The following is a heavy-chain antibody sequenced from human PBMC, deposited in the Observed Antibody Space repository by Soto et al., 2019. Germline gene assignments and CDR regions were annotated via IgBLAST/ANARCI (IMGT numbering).Heavy chain of an antibody. CDR1: GFTFSNAW. CDR3: TTGRQTGDEDVYYYMDV. V-gene: IGHV3-15*01. J-gene: IGHJ6*03. D-gene: IGHD7-27*01. Sequence: GGSLRLSCAASGFTFSNAWMSWVRQAPGKGLEWVGRIKSKTDGGTTDYAAPVKGRFTISRDDSKNTLYLQMNSLKTEDTAVYYCTTGRQTGDEDVYYYMDVWGKGTTVTVSS. CDR2: IKSKTDGGTT.